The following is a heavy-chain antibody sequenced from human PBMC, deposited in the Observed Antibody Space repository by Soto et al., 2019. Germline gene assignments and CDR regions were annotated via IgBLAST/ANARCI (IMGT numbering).Heavy chain of an antibody. CDR2: IYPGDSDT. Sequence: GESLKISCKGSGYSFHSYWIGWVRQMPGKGLALMGIIYPGDSDTRYSPSFQGQVTISADKSISTVYLQWSSLKASDTAMYYCARVLSKYYYDSSGYLFDYWGQGTLVTVSS. CDR1: GYSFHSYW. V-gene: IGHV5-51*01. D-gene: IGHD3-22*01. J-gene: IGHJ4*02. CDR3: ARVLSKYYYDSSGYLFDY.